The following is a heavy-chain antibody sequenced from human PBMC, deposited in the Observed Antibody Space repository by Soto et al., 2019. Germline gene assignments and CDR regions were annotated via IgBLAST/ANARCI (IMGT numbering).Heavy chain of an antibody. Sequence: ASVNGSRKASGYPFTSYAVHCRRHAPGQRLELMGWINAGNGNTKYSQKFQGRVTITRDTSASTAYMELSSLRSEDTAVYYCARSAPPIDYWGQGTLVTVSS. CDR2: INAGNGNT. CDR1: GYPFTSYA. J-gene: IGHJ4*02. CDR3: ARSAPPIDY. V-gene: IGHV1-3*01.